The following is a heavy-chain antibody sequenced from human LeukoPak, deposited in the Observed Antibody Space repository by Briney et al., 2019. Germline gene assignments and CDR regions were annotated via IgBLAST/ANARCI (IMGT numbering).Heavy chain of an antibody. V-gene: IGHV1-8*03. D-gene: IGHD6-13*01. CDR2: MNPNSGNT. Sequence: ASVTVSCKASGYTFTSYDINWVRQAPGQGLEWMGWMNPNSGNTGYAQKFQGRVTITRNTSISTAYMELSSLRSEDTAVYYCARAETSSSWYDAPSWFDPWGQGTLVTVSS. J-gene: IGHJ5*02. CDR1: GYTFTSYD. CDR3: ARAETSSSWYDAPSWFDP.